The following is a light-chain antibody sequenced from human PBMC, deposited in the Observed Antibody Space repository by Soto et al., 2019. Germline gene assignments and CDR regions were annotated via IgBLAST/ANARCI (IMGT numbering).Light chain of an antibody. J-gene: IGLJ2*01. CDR2: GNT. CDR3: QSYDSRLSAYVV. CDR1: SSNIGANYD. V-gene: IGLV1-40*01. Sequence: QPVLTQPPSLSGAPGQRVTISCTGSSSNIGANYDVHWYQHLPGTAPKLLIYGNTNRPSGVPDRFSGSKSGTSASLAISGLQAEDEADYYCQSYDSRLSAYVVFGGGTKLTVL.